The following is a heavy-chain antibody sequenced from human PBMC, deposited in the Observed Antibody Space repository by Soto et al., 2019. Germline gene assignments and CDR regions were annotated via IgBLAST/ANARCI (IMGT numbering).Heavy chain of an antibody. D-gene: IGHD3-3*01. CDR1: GFTFSNAW. CDR3: TTGPATYYDSWSGYYTPYYYYGMDV. J-gene: IGHJ6*02. CDR2: IKSKTDGGTT. Sequence: EVQLVESGGGLVKPGGSLRLSCAASGFTFSNAWMNWVRQAPGKGLEWVGRIKSKTDGGTTDYAAPVKGRFTISRDDSKNTLYLQMNSLKTEDTAVYYCTTGPATYYDSWSGYYTPYYYYGMDVWGQGTTVTVSS. V-gene: IGHV3-15*07.